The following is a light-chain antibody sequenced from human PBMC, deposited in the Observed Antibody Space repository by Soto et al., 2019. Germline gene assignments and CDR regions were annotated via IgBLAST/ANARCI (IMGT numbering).Light chain of an antibody. J-gene: IGKJ5*01. CDR3: QQYGSSPSIT. Sequence: IVLTQFRCTLYKSPGERATLSCRASQSVSSSYLAWYQQKPGQAPRLLIYGASSRATGIPDRFSGSGSGTDFTLTISRLEPEDFAVYYCQQYGSSPSITFGQGTRLEIK. V-gene: IGKV3-20*01. CDR2: GAS. CDR1: QSVSSSY.